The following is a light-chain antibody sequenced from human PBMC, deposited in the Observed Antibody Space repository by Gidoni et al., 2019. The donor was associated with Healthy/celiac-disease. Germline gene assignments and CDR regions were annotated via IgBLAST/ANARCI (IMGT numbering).Light chain of an antibody. J-gene: IGKJ4*01. Sequence: DIQMTQSPSSLSASVGDRVTITCQASQDISNYLNWYQQKPGKAPKLLINDASNLETGVPSRFSGSGSGTDFTFTISSLQPEDIATYYCQQYDNLPPFGGGTKVEIK. CDR1: QDISNY. V-gene: IGKV1-33*01. CDR3: QQYDNLPP. CDR2: DAS.